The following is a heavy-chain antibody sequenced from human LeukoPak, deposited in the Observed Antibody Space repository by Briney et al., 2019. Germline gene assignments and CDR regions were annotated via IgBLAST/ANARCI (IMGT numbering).Heavy chain of an antibody. CDR1: GFTFSNYN. CDR3: ATESGTYSGTCFDY. Sequence: GGSLRLSCAASGFTFSNYNMNWVRQAPGKGLEWVSYISSSSSSNTTYYADSVKGRFTISRDNAKNSLYLQMNSLRAEDTAVYYCATESGTYSGTCFDYWGQGTLVTVSS. CDR2: ISSSSSSNTT. D-gene: IGHD1-26*01. V-gene: IGHV3-48*01. J-gene: IGHJ4*02.